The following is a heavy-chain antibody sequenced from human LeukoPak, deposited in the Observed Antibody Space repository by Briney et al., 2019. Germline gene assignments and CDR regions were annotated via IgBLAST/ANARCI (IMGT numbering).Heavy chain of an antibody. CDR2: VSSSGNTI. CDR1: GFTFSSHS. V-gene: IGHV3-48*01. Sequence: PGGSLRLSCAASGFTFSSHSMTWVRQAPGKGLAWISYVSSSGNTIKYADSVKGRFTISRDNAKNSLYLQMNSLRTEDTAVYYCARDFHSCQHWGQGTLVTVSS. CDR3: ARDFHSCQH. J-gene: IGHJ1*01.